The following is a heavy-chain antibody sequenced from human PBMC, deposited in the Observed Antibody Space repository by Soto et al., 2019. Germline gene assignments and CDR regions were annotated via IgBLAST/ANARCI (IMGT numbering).Heavy chain of an antibody. CDR2: IYYSGST. CDR3: ARDRGKVDY. V-gene: IGHV4-61*01. D-gene: IGHD3-10*01. CDR1: GGSVSSGSYY. J-gene: IGHJ4*02. Sequence: QVQLQESGPGLVKPSETLSLTCTVSGGSVSSGSYYWSWIRQPPGKGLEWIGYIYYSGSTNYNPSLKSLVTISVDTSKNQFSLKLSSVTAADTAVYYCARDRGKVDYWGQGTLVTVSS.